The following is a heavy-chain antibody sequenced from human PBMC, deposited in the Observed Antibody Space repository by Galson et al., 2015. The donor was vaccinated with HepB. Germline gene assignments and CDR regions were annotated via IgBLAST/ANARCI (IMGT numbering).Heavy chain of an antibody. J-gene: IGHJ6*02. CDR3: ARDGYSRIYYYYGMDV. CDR2: ISSSSSYI. Sequence: SLRLSCAASGFTFSSYSMNWVRQAPGKGLEWVSSISSSSSYIYYADSVKGRFTISRDNAKNSLYLQMNSLRAEDTAVYYCARDGYSRIYYYYGMDVWGQGTTVTVSS. V-gene: IGHV3-21*01. CDR1: GFTFSSYS. D-gene: IGHD6-13*01.